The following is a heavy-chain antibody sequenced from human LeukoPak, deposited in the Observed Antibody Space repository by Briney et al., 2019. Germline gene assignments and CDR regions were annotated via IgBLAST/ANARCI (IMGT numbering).Heavy chain of an antibody. J-gene: IGHJ3*02. D-gene: IGHD1-26*01. CDR3: ARGGSPPEALGDALDI. Sequence: HPGGSLRLSCGASGFTVSTNYMSWVRQAPAKRLEWVTINYSGGSTYYADSVKGRFTISRDNAKNTLYLQMKSLRVEDTAVYYCARGGSPPEALGDALDIWGQGTMVTVSS. CDR1: GFTVSTNY. CDR2: NYSGGST. V-gene: IGHV3-66*01.